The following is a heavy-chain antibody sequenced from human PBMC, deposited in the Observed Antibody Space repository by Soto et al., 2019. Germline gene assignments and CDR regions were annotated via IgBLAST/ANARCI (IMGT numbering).Heavy chain of an antibody. CDR2: VVLILNII. CDR1: GGTFSDYT. D-gene: IGHD3-10*01. V-gene: IGHV1-69*02. Sequence: QVQLVQSGAEVKKPGSSVKVSCKVSGGTFSDYTITWVRQAPGQGLEWMGRVVLILNIINYAPKFHGRVTITADKSASTVYMDLTSLTSEDTDVYYGARGREWFGPWGQGTLVTVSA. CDR3: ARGREWFGP. J-gene: IGHJ5*02.